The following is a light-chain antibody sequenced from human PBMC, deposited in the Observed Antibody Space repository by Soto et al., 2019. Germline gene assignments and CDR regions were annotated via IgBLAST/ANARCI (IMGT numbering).Light chain of an antibody. CDR1: QSVSSN. Sequence: EIVMTQSPATLSVSPGERATLSCRASQSVSSNLAWYQQKPGQAPRLLIYGASTRATGITARFSGSGSGTDFTLSISSLEPEDFAVYYCQQRGDWPPITFGQGTRLEIK. J-gene: IGKJ5*01. CDR3: QQRGDWPPIT. CDR2: GAS. V-gene: IGKV3-15*01.